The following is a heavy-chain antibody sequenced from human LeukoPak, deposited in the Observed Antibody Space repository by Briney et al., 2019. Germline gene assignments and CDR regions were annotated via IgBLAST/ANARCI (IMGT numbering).Heavy chain of an antibody. Sequence: ASVEVSCKASGYTFTNSYIHWVRQAPGQVLEWMGLINPDGGNANYAQDFQGRLTLTGDTSTSTVYMELSSLRSEDTAVYYCARVRDGYNDAYDIWGQGTMVTVTS. CDR3: ARVRDGYNDAYDI. CDR2: INPDGGNA. J-gene: IGHJ3*02. CDR1: GYTFTNSY. D-gene: IGHD5-24*01. V-gene: IGHV1-46*01.